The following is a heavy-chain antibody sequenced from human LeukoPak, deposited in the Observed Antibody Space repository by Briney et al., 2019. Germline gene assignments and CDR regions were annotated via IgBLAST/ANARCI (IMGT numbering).Heavy chain of an antibody. CDR1: GLTSSNYW. V-gene: IGHV3-7*04. Sequence: GGSLRLSCAASGLTSSNYWMSWVRQAPGKGLEWVANIHQDGNEKYHVDSVKGRFTISRDNTKNVLYLQMNSLRAEDTAVYYCARGDDFSGDYWGQGTLVTVSS. CDR3: ARGDDFSGDY. D-gene: IGHD2-21*02. CDR2: IHQDGNEK. J-gene: IGHJ4*02.